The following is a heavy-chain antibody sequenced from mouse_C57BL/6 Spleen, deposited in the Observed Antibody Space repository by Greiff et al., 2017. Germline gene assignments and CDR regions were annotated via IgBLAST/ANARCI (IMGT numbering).Heavy chain of an antibody. CDR3: ARGSYYGSYYFDY. V-gene: IGHV1-61*01. D-gene: IGHD1-1*01. CDR1: GYTFTSYW. J-gene: IGHJ2*01. Sequence: QVQLQQPGAELVRPGSSVKLSCKASGYTFTSYWMDWVKQRPGQGLEWIGNIYPSDSETHYNQKFKDKATLTVDKSSSTAYMRLSSQTSEDSAVYYCARGSYYGSYYFDYWGQGTTLTVSS. CDR2: IYPSDSET.